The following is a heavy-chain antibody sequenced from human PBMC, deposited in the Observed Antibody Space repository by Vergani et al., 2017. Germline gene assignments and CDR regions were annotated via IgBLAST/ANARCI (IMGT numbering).Heavy chain of an antibody. J-gene: IGHJ6*02. D-gene: IGHD3-10*01. Sequence: EVQLVESGGGLVQPGGSLRLSCAASGFTFSSYSMNWVRQAPGKGLEWVSYISSSSSTIYYADSVKGRFTISRDNAKNSLYLQMNSLRAEDTAVYYCATVLRPFMVRGVSDYYYGMDVWGQGTTVTVSS. CDR1: GFTFSSYS. CDR3: ATVLRPFMVRGVSDYYYGMDV. CDR2: ISSSSSTI. V-gene: IGHV3-48*01.